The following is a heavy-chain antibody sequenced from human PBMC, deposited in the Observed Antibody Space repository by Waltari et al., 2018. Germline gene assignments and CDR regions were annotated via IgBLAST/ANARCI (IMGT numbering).Heavy chain of an antibody. CDR2: ISRSGSAI. CDR3: ARQYGDSLTH. V-gene: IGHV3-48*01. CDR1: GFTFSSDI. Sequence: EVQLVESGGGLVQPGVSLILSCAPSGFTFSSDIMNWVRQAPGKGLEWLSYISRSGSAIYYADSVKGRFTISRDNAKNSLSLHMNTLRAEDTAIYYCARQYGDSLTHWGQGTLVTVSS. J-gene: IGHJ4*02. D-gene: IGHD4-17*01.